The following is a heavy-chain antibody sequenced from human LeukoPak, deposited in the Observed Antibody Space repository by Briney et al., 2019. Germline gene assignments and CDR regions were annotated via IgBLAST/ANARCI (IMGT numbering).Heavy chain of an antibody. CDR1: GYSISSGYY. J-gene: IGHJ4*02. CDR2: IYHSGST. D-gene: IGHD5-12*01. V-gene: IGHV4-38-2*02. CDR3: ASVVATITGFDY. Sequence: SETLSLTCTVSGYSISSGYYWGWIRPPPGKGLEWIGSIYHSGSTYYNPSLKSRVTISVDTSKNQFSLKLSSVTAADTAVYYCASVVATITGFDYWGQGTLVTVSS.